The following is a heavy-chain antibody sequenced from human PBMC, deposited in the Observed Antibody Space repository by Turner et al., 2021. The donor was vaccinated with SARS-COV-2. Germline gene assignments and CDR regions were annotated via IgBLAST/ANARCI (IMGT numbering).Heavy chain of an antibody. CDR2: FDPEDVKT. CDR1: GYTLTELS. Sequence: QVQLVQSGAEVKKPGASVKVSCKVSGYTLTELSMHWVRQAPGKGLECMGGFDPEDVKTIYAQKFQGRVTMTEDTSTDTAYMELSSLRSEDTAVYYCAAPPPEVAADEYFQHWGQGTLVTVSS. CDR3: AAPPPEVAADEYFQH. V-gene: IGHV1-24*01. J-gene: IGHJ1*01. D-gene: IGHD6-13*01.